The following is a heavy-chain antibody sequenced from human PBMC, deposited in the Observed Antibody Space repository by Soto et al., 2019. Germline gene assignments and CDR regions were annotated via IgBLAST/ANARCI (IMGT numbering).Heavy chain of an antibody. CDR3: ARDWGWQLVRNWFDP. V-gene: IGHV3-30-3*01. CDR1: GIPFSSYA. J-gene: IGHJ5*02. CDR2: ISYDGSNK. Sequence: SLILTCAASGIPFSSYAMHWVRQSPGKGLEWVAVISYDGSNKYYADSVKGRFTISRDNSKNTLYLQMNSLRAEDTAVYYCARDWGWQLVRNWFDPWGQGTLVTVSS. D-gene: IGHD6-6*01.